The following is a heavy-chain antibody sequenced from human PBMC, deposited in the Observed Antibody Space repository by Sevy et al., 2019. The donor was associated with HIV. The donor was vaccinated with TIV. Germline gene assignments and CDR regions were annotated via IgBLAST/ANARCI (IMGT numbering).Heavy chain of an antibody. Sequence: GGSLRLSCAASGFTFSSYAMHWVRQAPGKGLEWVAVISYDGSNKYHADSVKGRFTISRDNSKNTLYLQMNSLRAEDTAVYYCAREVKITGTTEDWGQRTLVTVSS. CDR2: ISYDGSNK. CDR3: AREVKITGTTED. V-gene: IGHV3-30*04. CDR1: GFTFSSYA. J-gene: IGHJ4*02. D-gene: IGHD1-20*01.